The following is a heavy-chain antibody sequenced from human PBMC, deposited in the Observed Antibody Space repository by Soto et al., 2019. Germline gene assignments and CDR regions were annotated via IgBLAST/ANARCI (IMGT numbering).Heavy chain of an antibody. J-gene: IGHJ4*02. CDR1: GFTFSSYA. CDR2: ISYDGSNK. CDR3: ARWGIVVGDY. V-gene: IGHV3-30-3*01. D-gene: IGHD2-15*01. Sequence: GGSVRLSCAASGFTFSSYAMHWVRQAPGKGLEWVAVISYDGSNKYYADSVKGRFTISRDNSKNTLYLQMNSLRAEDTAVYYCARWGIVVGDYWGQGTLVTVSS.